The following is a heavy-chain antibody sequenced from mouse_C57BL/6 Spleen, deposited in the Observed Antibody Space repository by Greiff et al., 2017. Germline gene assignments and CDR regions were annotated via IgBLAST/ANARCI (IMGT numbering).Heavy chain of an antibody. V-gene: IGHV5-4*01. CDR3: ARDRDYYGYFDY. CDR1: GFTFSSYA. CDR2: ISDGGSYT. D-gene: IGHD1-1*01. Sequence: EVKLEESGGGLVKPGGSLKLSCAASGFTFSSYAMSWVRQTPEKRLEWVATISDGGSYTYYPDNVKGRFTISRDNAKNNLYLQMSHLKSEDTAMYYCARDRDYYGYFDYWGQGTTLTVSS. J-gene: IGHJ2*01.